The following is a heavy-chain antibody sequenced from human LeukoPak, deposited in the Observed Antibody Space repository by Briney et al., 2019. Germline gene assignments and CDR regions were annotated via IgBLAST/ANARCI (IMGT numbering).Heavy chain of an antibody. Sequence: GGSLRLSCAASGFTFSSYAVSWVRQAPGKGLEWVSTTSNSGDSTYYADSVKGRFTISRDNSKNTLYLQMNTLRAEDTAVYYCAKVLGSGWGPPNFDYWGQGTLVTVSS. CDR2: TSNSGDST. D-gene: IGHD6-19*01. J-gene: IGHJ4*02. CDR1: GFTFSSYA. V-gene: IGHV3-23*01. CDR3: AKVLGSGWGPPNFDY.